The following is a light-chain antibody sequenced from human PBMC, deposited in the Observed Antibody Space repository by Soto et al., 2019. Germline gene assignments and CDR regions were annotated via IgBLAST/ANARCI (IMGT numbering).Light chain of an antibody. V-gene: IGLV2-23*01. J-gene: IGLJ2*01. CDR3: AAWDDNLVV. CDR2: EGT. Sequence: QSALTQPASVSGSPGQSITISCTGTSSDVVNDLLVSWYQQQPGKAPKLMIYEGTKRPAGVSDRFSGSKSGNTASLTISGLQAEDEADYYCAAWDDNLVVFGGGTKLTVL. CDR1: SSDVVNDLL.